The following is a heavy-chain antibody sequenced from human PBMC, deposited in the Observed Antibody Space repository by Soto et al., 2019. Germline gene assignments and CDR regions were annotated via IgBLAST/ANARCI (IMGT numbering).Heavy chain of an antibody. CDR3: AKVVAGTEYYYYYYGMDV. Sequence: VGSLRLSCAASGFTFSSYAMSWVRQAPGKGLEWVSAISGSGGSTYYADSVKGRFTISRDNSKNTLYLQMNSLRAEDTAVYYCAKVVAGTEYYYYYYGMDVWGQGTTVTVSS. V-gene: IGHV3-23*01. J-gene: IGHJ6*02. CDR2: ISGSGGST. CDR1: GFTFSSYA. D-gene: IGHD6-19*01.